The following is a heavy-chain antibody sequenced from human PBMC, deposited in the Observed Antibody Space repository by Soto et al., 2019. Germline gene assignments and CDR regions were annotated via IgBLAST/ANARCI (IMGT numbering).Heavy chain of an antibody. Sequence: EVQLLESGGGLVQPGGSLRLSCAASGFTFSSYAMSWVRQAPGKGLEWVSAISGSGGSTYYAESVKGRFTISRDNSKNTLYLQMNSLRAEDTAVYYCAKDYSNYRRLWYFDLWGRGTLVTVSS. J-gene: IGHJ2*01. CDR2: ISGSGGST. CDR1: GFTFSSYA. D-gene: IGHD4-4*01. CDR3: AKDYSNYRRLWYFDL. V-gene: IGHV3-23*01.